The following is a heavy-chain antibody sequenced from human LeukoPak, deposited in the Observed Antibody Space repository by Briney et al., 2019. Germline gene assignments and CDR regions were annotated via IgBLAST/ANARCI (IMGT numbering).Heavy chain of an antibody. J-gene: IGHJ4*02. V-gene: IGHV4-39*01. Sequence: PSETLSLTCTVCGGSISRSSYYWGWIRKPPGKGLEWIGSIYYSGITYYNPSLKSRVTISVDTSKNQFSLKLSSVTAADTAVYYCARVTMDRGADYWGQGTQVTVSS. CDR1: GGSISRSSYY. D-gene: IGHD3-10*01. CDR3: ARVTMDRGADY. CDR2: IYYSGIT.